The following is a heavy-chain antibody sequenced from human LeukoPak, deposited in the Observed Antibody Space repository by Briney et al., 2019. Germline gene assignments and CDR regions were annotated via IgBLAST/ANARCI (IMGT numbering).Heavy chain of an antibody. V-gene: IGHV4-39*01. Sequence: SETLSLTCTVSGGSISSSSYYWGWIRQPPGKGLEWIGSIYYSGSTYYNPSLKSRVTISVDTSKNQFSLKLSSVTAADTAVYYCARQGITIFSPFDPWGQGTLVTVSS. J-gene: IGHJ5*02. CDR3: ARQGITIFSPFDP. D-gene: IGHD3-3*01. CDR1: GGSISSSSYY. CDR2: IYYSGST.